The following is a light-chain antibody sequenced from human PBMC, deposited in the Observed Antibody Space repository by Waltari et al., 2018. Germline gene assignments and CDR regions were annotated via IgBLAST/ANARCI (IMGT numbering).Light chain of an antibody. Sequence: QSALTQPASVSGSPGQSITISCIGTSSDIGGYNYVSWYQQHPGKAPKVMIYDVTKRPSGVSNRLSGSKSGSTASLTISGLQAEDEADYYCSSYTSSNTWVFGGGTKLTVL. V-gene: IGLV2-14*01. CDR2: DVT. CDR1: SSDIGGYNY. J-gene: IGLJ3*02. CDR3: SSYTSSNTWV.